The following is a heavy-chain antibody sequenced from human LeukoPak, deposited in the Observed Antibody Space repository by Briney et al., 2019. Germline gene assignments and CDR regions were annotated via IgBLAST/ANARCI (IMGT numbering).Heavy chain of an antibody. D-gene: IGHD5-12*01. CDR2: ISSSSSTI. J-gene: IGHJ3*02. CDR3: ARDWSGYDRSSAFDI. CDR1: VFTFSYYS. V-gene: IGHV3-48*01. Sequence: GGFLRLSGAASVFTFSYYSMNGGRQAPGKRLGGVSYISSSSSTIYYEDSVKGRFTISRDNAKNSLYLQMNSLRAEDTAVYYCARDWSGYDRSSAFDIWGQGTMVTVSS.